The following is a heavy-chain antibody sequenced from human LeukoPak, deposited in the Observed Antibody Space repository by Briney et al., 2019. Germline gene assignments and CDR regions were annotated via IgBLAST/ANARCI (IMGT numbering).Heavy chain of an antibody. CDR2: IIPIFGTA. CDR1: GYTFTSYG. Sequence: SVKVSCKASGYTFTSYGISWVRQAPGQGLEWMGGIIPIFGTANYAQKFQGRVTITADESTSTAYMELSSLRSEDTAVYYCAKLVRADYYYYYYMDVWGKGTTVTVSS. J-gene: IGHJ6*03. CDR3: AKLVRADYYYYYYMDV. V-gene: IGHV1-69*13. D-gene: IGHD1-1*01.